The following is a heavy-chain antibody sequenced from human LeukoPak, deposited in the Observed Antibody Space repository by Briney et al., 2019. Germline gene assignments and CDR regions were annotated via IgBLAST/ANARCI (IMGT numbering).Heavy chain of an antibody. CDR2: IKEDGREK. J-gene: IGHJ4*02. Sequence: GGTLRLSCAASGFSFSSYWMSWVRQAPGKGLERVANIKEDGREKYYVDSVKGRFTISRDNANNSLYLRMNSLRAEDTAVYYCARDPNWGSPSGYFDYWGQGTLVTVSS. V-gene: IGHV3-7*03. CDR1: GFSFSSYW. D-gene: IGHD7-27*01. CDR3: ARDPNWGSPSGYFDY.